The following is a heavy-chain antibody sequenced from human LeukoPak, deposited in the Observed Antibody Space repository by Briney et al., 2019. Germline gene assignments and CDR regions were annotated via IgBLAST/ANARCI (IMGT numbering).Heavy chain of an antibody. CDR3: ARDYCSSTSCLFDY. CDR2: ISASKGNT. J-gene: IGHJ4*02. V-gene: IGHV1-18*01. CDR1: GYKFLNFD. Sequence: ASVKVSCKASGYKFLNFDFTWVRQAPGQGLEWLGWISASKGNTHYAQKFQDRVIMTKDTSTRTAYMELTSLRFDDTAVYYCARDYCSSTSCLFDYWGQGTLVTVSS. D-gene: IGHD2-2*01.